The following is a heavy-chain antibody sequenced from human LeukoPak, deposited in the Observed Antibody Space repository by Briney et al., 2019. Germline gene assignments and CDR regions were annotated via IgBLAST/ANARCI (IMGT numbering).Heavy chain of an antibody. J-gene: IGHJ1*01. CDR3: ASFGYSSSSASYEH. D-gene: IGHD6-6*01. CDR2: IIPIFGTA. Sequence: ASVEVSCKASGGTFSSYAISWVRQAPGQGLEWMGGIIPIFGTANYAQKFQGRVTITADKSTSTAYMELSSLRSDDTAVYYCASFGYSSSSASYEHWGQGTLVTVSS. CDR1: GGTFSSYA. V-gene: IGHV1-69*06.